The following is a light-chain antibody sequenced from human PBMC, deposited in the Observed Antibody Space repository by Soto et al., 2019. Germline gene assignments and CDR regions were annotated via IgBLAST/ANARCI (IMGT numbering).Light chain of an antibody. CDR1: QSVDSTF. Sequence: EIVLTQSPGTLSLSPGERATLSCRASQSVDSTFLAWYQQKPGQSPRLLLYATSSRGAGVPDRFSASGSGTDFTLTITSLQSEDFAVYSCQQYNNLPPDTFGQGTKLEIK. CDR3: QQYNNLPPDT. CDR2: ATS. V-gene: IGKV3-20*01. J-gene: IGKJ2*01.